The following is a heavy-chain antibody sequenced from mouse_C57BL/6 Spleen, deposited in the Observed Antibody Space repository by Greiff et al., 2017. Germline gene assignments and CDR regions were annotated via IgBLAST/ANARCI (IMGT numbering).Heavy chain of an antibody. J-gene: IGHJ2*01. D-gene: IGHD2-3*01. V-gene: IGHV2-9-1*01. CDR3: ARKALSLDGYYFDY. Sequence: VQGVESGPGLVAPSQSLSITCTVSGFSLTSYAISWVRQPPGKGLEWLGVIWTGGDTNYNSALKSRLSISKDNSKSQVFFKMNRLQTDDTARYYCARKALSLDGYYFDYWGQGTTLTVSS. CDR2: IWTGGDT. CDR1: GFSLTSYA.